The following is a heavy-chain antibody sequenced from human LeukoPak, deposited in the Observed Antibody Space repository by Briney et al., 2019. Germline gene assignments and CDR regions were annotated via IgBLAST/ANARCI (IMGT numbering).Heavy chain of an antibody. V-gene: IGHV3-21*04. J-gene: IGHJ4*02. CDR3: ARGDIVATDFDY. D-gene: IGHD5-12*01. CDR2: ISSSSSYI. Sequence: GGSLRLSCAASGFTFSSYSMNWVRQAPGKGLEWVSSISSSSSYIYYADSVKGRFTISRDNAKNSLYLQMNSLRAEDTAVYYCARGDIVATDFDYWGQGTLVTVSS. CDR1: GFTFSSYS.